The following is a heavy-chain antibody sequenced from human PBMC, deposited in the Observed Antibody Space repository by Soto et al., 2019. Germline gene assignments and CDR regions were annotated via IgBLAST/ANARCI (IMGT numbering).Heavy chain of an antibody. V-gene: IGHV3-23*01. CDR2: ITYSGYSK. CDR1: GFTFKLYA. CDR3: VKDYRREEGYYFDH. D-gene: IGHD3-16*02. J-gene: IGHJ4*02. Sequence: GGSLRLSCAASGFTFKLYAMSWVRQAPGKGLEWVSGITYSGYSKHYADSVKGRFTISRDNSQNTLHLQMNSLRADDTAVYYCVKDYRREEGYYFDHWGQGTLVTVSS.